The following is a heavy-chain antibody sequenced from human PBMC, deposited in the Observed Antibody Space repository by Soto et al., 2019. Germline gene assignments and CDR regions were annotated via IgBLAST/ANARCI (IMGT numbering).Heavy chain of an antibody. Sequence: QVQLVQSGAEVKKPGSSVKVSCKASGGTFSSYAISWVRQAPGQGLEWMGGIIPIFGTANYAQKFQGRVTITADESTSTAYMELSSLRSEDTAVYYCARIPHTYYYGSGSKGGFDYRGQGTLVTVSS. CDR1: GGTFSSYA. J-gene: IGHJ4*02. CDR3: ARIPHTYYYGSGSKGGFDY. V-gene: IGHV1-69*01. D-gene: IGHD3-10*01. CDR2: IIPIFGTA.